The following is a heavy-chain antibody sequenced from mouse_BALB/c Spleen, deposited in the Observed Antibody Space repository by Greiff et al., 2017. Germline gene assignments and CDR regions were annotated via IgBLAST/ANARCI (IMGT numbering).Heavy chain of an antibody. CDR1: GFTFSSYY. Sequence: EVQLQESGGGLVKLGGSLKLSCAASGFTFSSYYMSWVRQTPEKRLELVAAINSNGGSTYYPDTVKGRFTISRDNAKNTLYLQMSSLKSEDTALYYCARHTNYGYYFDYWGQGTTLTVSS. J-gene: IGHJ2*01. CDR3: ARHTNYGYYFDY. V-gene: IGHV5-6-2*01. D-gene: IGHD1-2*01. CDR2: INSNGGST.